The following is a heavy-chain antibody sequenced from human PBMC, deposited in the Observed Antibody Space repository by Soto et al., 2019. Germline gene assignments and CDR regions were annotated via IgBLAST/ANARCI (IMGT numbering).Heavy chain of an antibody. CDR1: GFTISGCS. CDR3: VRDRDLDRDMVHADL. Sequence: GGSLRLSCEASGFTISGCSMNWVRQAPGKGLEWLAYITIRTGNIVYADSVRGRFTISADNAENSVFLQMNSLRDEDTAVYFWVRDRDLDRDMVHADLWGQGTLVTVSS. J-gene: IGHJ4*01. D-gene: IGHD5-18*01. V-gene: IGHV3-48*02. CDR2: ITIRTGNI.